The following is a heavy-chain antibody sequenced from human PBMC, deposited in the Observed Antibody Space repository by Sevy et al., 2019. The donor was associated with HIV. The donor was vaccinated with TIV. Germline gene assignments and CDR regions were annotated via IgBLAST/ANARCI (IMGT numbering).Heavy chain of an antibody. CDR3: ARDPGNYCSGGSCYGTDLDY. V-gene: IGHV3-30-3*01. Sequence: GGSLRLSCAASGFTFSSYAMHWVRQAPGKGLEWVAVILYDGSNEYYADSVKGRFTISRDNSKNTLYLQMNSLRAEDTAVYYCARDPGNYCSGGSCYGTDLDYWGQGTLVTVSS. J-gene: IGHJ4*02. CDR2: ILYDGSNE. D-gene: IGHD2-15*01. CDR1: GFTFSSYA.